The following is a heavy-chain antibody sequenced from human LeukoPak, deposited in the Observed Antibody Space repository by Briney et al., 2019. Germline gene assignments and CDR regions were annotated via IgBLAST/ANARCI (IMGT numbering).Heavy chain of an antibody. V-gene: IGHV4-38-2*02. D-gene: IGHD2-2*01. J-gene: IGHJ3*02. CDR3: ARGYCSSTSCLHAFDI. CDR2: IYHSGST. CDR1: GYSISSGYY. Sequence: SETLSLTCTVSGYSISSGYYWGWIRQPPGKGLEWIGSIYHSGSTYYNPSLKSRVTISVDTSKNQFSLKLSSVTAADTAVYYCARGYCSSTSCLHAFDIWGQGTMVTVSS.